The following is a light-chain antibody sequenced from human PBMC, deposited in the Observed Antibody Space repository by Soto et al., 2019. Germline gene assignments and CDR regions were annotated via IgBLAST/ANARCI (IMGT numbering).Light chain of an antibody. CDR3: LRHNGYPFT. V-gene: IGKV1-17*01. J-gene: IGKJ2*01. Sequence: DIQVTQSPSSLSASVGDRVTITCRASQALGYDLAWYQQKPGEPPKRLIYSISHLQSGVPSRFSGSGFGTEFTLTISSLQPEDFATYYCLRHNGYPFTFGQGTKVDIK. CDR1: QALGYD. CDR2: SIS.